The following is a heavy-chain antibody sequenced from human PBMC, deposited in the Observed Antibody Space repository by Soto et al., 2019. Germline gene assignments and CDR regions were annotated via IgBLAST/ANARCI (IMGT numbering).Heavy chain of an antibody. J-gene: IGHJ5*02. V-gene: IGHV4-31*03. CDR2: IYYSGST. Sequence: PSETLSLTCTVFGGSISSGGYYWSWIRQHPGKGLEWIGYIYYSGSTYYNPSLKSRVTISVDTSKNQFSLKLSSVTAADTAVYYCAREARNDVFPWFDPWGQGTLVTVSS. CDR3: AREARNDVFPWFDP. CDR1: GGSISSGGYY. D-gene: IGHD1-1*01.